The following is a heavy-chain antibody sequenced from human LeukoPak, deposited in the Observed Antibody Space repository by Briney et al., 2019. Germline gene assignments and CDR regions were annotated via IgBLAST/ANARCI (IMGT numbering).Heavy chain of an antibody. Sequence: PGGSLRLSCAASGFTFSHFWMSWVRQAPGKGLEWVAYIKKTGSETYYMDSVKGRFTITRDNTRNSLFLQMYSLRAEDTAVYFCAREDGYCSGGNCYSYFDSWGQGTLVTVSS. V-gene: IGHV3-7*01. J-gene: IGHJ4*02. CDR1: GFTFSHFW. CDR3: AREDGYCSGGNCYSYFDS. D-gene: IGHD2-15*01. CDR2: IKKTGSET.